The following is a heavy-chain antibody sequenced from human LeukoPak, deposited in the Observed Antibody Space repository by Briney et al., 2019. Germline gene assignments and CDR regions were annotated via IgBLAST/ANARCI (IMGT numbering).Heavy chain of an antibody. CDR2: IYYSGST. CDR3: ARTPAAPKAWFDP. V-gene: IGHV4-31*03. J-gene: IGHJ5*02. Sequence: SQTLSLTCTVSGGSISSGGYYWSWIRQHPGKGLEWIGYIYYSGSTYYNPSLKSRVTISVDTSKNQFSLKLSSVTAADTAVYYCARTPAAPKAWFDPWGQGTLVTVSS. D-gene: IGHD2-2*01. CDR1: GGSISSGGYY.